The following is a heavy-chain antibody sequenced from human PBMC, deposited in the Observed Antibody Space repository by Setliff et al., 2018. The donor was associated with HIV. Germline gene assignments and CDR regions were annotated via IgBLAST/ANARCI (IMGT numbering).Heavy chain of an antibody. D-gene: IGHD6-19*01. Sequence: SETLSLTCTVSGGSITTGSYYWSWIRQPAGQGLEWIGHIYASDSSGSTNYNPSLKSRVTISVDTSKNQFSLKLSSVTAADTAVYYCARHARTLIAVAHFDYWGQGTLVTVSS. J-gene: IGHJ4*02. CDR1: GGSITTGSYY. V-gene: IGHV4-61*09. CDR2: IYASDSSGST. CDR3: ARHARTLIAVAHFDY.